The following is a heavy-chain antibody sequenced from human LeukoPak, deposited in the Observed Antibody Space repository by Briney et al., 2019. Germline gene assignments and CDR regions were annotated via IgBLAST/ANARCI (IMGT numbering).Heavy chain of an antibody. Sequence: SVKVSCKASGGTFSSYAISRVRQAPGQGLEWMGGIIPIFGTANYAQKFQGRVTITADESTSTAYMELSSLRSEDTAVYYCARDTLAAAGPADLYYYYYMDVWGKGTTVTVSS. J-gene: IGHJ6*03. D-gene: IGHD6-13*01. CDR3: ARDTLAAAGPADLYYYYYMDV. CDR1: GGTFSSYA. V-gene: IGHV1-69*01. CDR2: IIPIFGTA.